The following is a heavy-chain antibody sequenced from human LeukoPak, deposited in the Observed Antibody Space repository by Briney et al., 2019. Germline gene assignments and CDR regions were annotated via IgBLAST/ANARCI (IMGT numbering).Heavy chain of an antibody. CDR1: GFTFTTYA. Sequence: GGSLRLSCAASGFTFTTYAMHWVRQAPGKGLEWVALIWYDGSKKHYADSVMGRFTISRDNPKNSLYLQINSLRAEDTAVYYCARRGRIFGVVIIGYFDYWGQGTLVTVSS. J-gene: IGHJ4*02. CDR3: ARRGRIFGVVIIGYFDY. D-gene: IGHD3-3*01. V-gene: IGHV3-33*01. CDR2: IWYDGSKK.